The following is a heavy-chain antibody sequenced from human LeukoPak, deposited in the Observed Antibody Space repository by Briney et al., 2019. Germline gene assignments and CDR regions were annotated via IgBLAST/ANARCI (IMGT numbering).Heavy chain of an antibody. CDR2: INQDGSEK. V-gene: IGHV3-7*01. CDR1: GFTFSSYW. CDR3: AISSPVATVGY. Sequence: PGGSLRLSCADSGFTFSSYWISWVRQAPGKGLEWVANINQDGSEKYYVDFMRGRFTISRDNAKNSLYLQMNSLRAEDTAVYYCAISSPVATVGYWGQGTLVTVSS. D-gene: IGHD4-23*01. J-gene: IGHJ4*02.